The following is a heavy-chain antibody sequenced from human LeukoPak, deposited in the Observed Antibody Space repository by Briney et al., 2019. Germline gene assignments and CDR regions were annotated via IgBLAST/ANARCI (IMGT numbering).Heavy chain of an antibody. CDR3: ARDPRRYCSGGSCDTGLDY. CDR1: GFTFSSYS. Sequence: GGSLRLSCAASGFTFSSYSMNWVRQAPGKGLEWVSYISSSGSTIYYADSVKGRFTISRDNAKNSLYLQMNSLRAEDTAVYYCARDPRRYCSGGSCDTGLDYWGQGTLVTVSS. V-gene: IGHV3-48*04. D-gene: IGHD2-15*01. J-gene: IGHJ4*02. CDR2: ISSSGSTI.